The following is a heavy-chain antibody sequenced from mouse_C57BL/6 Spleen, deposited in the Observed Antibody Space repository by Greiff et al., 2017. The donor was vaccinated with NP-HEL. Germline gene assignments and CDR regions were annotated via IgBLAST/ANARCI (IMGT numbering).Heavy chain of an antibody. CDR3: ARVGSGYVFDY. J-gene: IGHJ2*01. CDR1: GYAFSSYW. CDR2: IYPGDGDT. V-gene: IGHV1-80*01. Sequence: QVQLQHSGAELVKPGASVKISCKASGYAFSSYWMNWVKQRPGKGLEWIGQIYPGDGDTNYNGKFKGKATLTADKSSSTAYMQLSSLTSEDSAVYFCARVGSGYVFDYWGQGTTLTVSS. D-gene: IGHD3-2*02.